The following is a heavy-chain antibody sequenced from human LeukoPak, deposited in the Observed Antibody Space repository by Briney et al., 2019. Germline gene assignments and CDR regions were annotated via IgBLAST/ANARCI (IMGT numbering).Heavy chain of an antibody. V-gene: IGHV4-4*07. CDR2: IYTSGST. Sequence: SETLSLTCTVSGGSISSYYWSWIRQPAGKGLEWIGRIYTSGSTNYNPSLKSRVTMSVDTSKNQFSLKLSSVTAADTAVYYCARRSDYGDYNYYYYMDVWGKGTTVTVSS. J-gene: IGHJ6*03. D-gene: IGHD4-17*01. CDR1: GGSISSYY. CDR3: ARRSDYGDYNYYYYMDV.